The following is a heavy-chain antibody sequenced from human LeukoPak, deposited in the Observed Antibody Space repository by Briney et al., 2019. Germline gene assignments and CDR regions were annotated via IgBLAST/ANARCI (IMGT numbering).Heavy chain of an antibody. CDR1: GFTFSSYR. J-gene: IGHJ4*02. CDR2: INSDGRTT. Sequence: GGSLRLSCAASGFTFSSYRMLWVRQAPGKRPVWVSWINSDGRTTTYADSVKGRLTISRDNAKNTLYLQMNGLRAEDTAVYYCARPRGYSYGYFDYWGQGTLVTVSS. V-gene: IGHV3-74*01. CDR3: ARPRGYSYGYFDY. D-gene: IGHD5-18*01.